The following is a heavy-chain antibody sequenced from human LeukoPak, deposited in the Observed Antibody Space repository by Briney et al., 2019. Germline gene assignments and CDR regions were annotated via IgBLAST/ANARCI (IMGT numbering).Heavy chain of an antibody. CDR2: ISCSGSTI. V-gene: IGHV3-11*04. Sequence: PGGSLRLSCAASGFTFSDYYMSWIRQAPGKGLEWVSYISCSGSTIYYAVSVKGRFNISRDNDKNSLYVNVHSLSSEDAAVYYWARAIGYRGATDYWGQGTLVTVSS. CDR1: GFTFSDYY. D-gene: IGHD1-26*01. J-gene: IGHJ4*02. CDR3: ARAIGYRGATDY.